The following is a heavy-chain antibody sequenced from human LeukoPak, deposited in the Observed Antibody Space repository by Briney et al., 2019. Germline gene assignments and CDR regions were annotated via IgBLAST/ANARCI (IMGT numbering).Heavy chain of an antibody. V-gene: IGHV4-61*08. D-gene: IGHD6-13*01. J-gene: IGHJ4*02. CDR1: GGSISSGDYY. CDR3: ARGALSSSWSFDY. Sequence: PSETLSLTRTVSGGSISSGDYYWSWIRQPPGKGLEGIGYIYYSGSTNYNPSLKSRVTISVDTSKNQFSLKLSSVTAADTAVYYCARGALSSSWSFDYWGQGSLVTVSS. CDR2: IYYSGST.